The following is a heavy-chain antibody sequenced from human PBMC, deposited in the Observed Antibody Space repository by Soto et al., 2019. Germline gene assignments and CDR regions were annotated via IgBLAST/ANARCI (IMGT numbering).Heavy chain of an antibody. CDR1: GFTFSSYS. V-gene: IGHV3-48*01. D-gene: IGHD4-17*01. J-gene: IGHJ4*02. Sequence: EVQLVESGGGLIQPGGSLRLSCAASGFTFSSYSMNWVRQAPGKGLEWVSYISSSSSTIYYADSVQVLFTISSDNAKNSLYLQMNSLTAEDTAVYYCARDLNYGLFDYWGQGTLVTVSS. CDR3: ARDLNYGLFDY. CDR2: ISSSSSTI.